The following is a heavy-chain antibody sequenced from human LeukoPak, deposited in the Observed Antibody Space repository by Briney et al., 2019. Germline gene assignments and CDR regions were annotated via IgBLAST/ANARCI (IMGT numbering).Heavy chain of an antibody. CDR3: ARDDGSSWLYYFDY. CDR2: IRYDGSNK. Sequence: GGSLRLSCAASGFTFSSYGMHWVRQAPGKGLEWVAFIRYDGSNKYYADSVKGRFTISRDNSKNTLYLQMNSLRAEDTAVYYCARDDGSSWLYYFDYWGQGTLVTVSS. D-gene: IGHD6-13*01. CDR1: GFTFSSYG. V-gene: IGHV3-30*02. J-gene: IGHJ4*02.